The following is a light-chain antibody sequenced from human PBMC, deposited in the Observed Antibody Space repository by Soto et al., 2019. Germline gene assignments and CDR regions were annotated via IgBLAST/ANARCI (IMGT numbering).Light chain of an antibody. Sequence: DIQGTQSPSSLSASVGDRVTITCRASQSIGRFLAWYQHQPGKAPKLLIYDASTLESGVPSRFSGTGSGTEFTFSITSLQPEDFGTYYCQQCYMGWTFGQGTKVDIK. J-gene: IGKJ1*01. V-gene: IGKV1-5*01. CDR2: DAS. CDR1: QSIGRF. CDR3: QQCYMGWT.